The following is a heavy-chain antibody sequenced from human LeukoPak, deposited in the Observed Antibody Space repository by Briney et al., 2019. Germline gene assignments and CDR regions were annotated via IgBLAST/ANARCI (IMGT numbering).Heavy chain of an antibody. CDR3: ARTRYCSSSSCHYDFDY. J-gene: IGHJ4*02. D-gene: IGHD2-2*01. Sequence: GGSLRLSWAASGXTFSNHWMHWVRQAPGKGLVWVSRINSDGISTNYADSVKGRFTISRDNAKNTLYLQMNSLRAEDTAVYYCARTRYCSSSSCHYDFDYWGQGTLVSVSS. CDR1: GXTFSNHW. V-gene: IGHV3-74*01. CDR2: INSDGIST.